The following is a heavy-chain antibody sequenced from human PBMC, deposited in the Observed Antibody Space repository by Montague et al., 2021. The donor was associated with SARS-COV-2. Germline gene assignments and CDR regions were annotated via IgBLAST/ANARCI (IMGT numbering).Heavy chain of an antibody. CDR3: TSGREGNYNVMDV. Sequence: CAISGDSVSSHSGTSDGDRPYLSSHLELLGRTYYKSKWYNDYAVXVRGRVTINPDTSKNQFSLQLNSVTPEDTAIYYCTSGREGNYNVMDVWGQGTTVTVSS. J-gene: IGHJ6*02. V-gene: IGHV6-1*01. CDR1: GDSVSSHSGT. CDR2: TYYKSKWYN. D-gene: IGHD1-1*01.